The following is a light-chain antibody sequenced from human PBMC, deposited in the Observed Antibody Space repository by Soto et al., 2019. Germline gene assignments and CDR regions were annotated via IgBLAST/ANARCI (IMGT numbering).Light chain of an antibody. CDR2: AAS. CDR3: QQSYSTPPGGT. V-gene: IGKV1-39*01. CDR1: QSISSY. J-gene: IGKJ4*01. Sequence: DIQMTQSPSSLSASVGDRVTITCRASQSISSYLNWYQQKPGKAPKLLIYAASSLQSGVPSRFSGSGSGTDFTLTISSLQPEDFATYYCQQSYSTPPGGTFGGGTKVDIK.